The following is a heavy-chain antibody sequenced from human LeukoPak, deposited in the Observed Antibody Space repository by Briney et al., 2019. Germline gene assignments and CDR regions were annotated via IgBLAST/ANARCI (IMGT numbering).Heavy chain of an antibody. D-gene: IGHD2-15*01. CDR3: TALGYPQYFHH. J-gene: IGHJ4*02. CDR1: GFTFSDAW. CDR2: IKSKVNGGTT. Sequence: RGSLRLSCAASGFTFSDAWMTWVRQAPGKGLEWVGRIKSKVNGGTTDYAAPVKGRFTTSRDDSKNTLYFQMNSLKTEDTAVYYCTALGYPQYFHHWGQGTLVTVSS. V-gene: IGHV3-15*01.